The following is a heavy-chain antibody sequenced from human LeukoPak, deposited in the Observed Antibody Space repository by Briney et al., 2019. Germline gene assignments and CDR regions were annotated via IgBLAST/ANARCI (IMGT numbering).Heavy chain of an antibody. CDR1: GGTFSSYA. CDR2: IIPILGIA. CDR3: AREGGGSYYDSSGYSSRNWFDP. V-gene: IGHV1-69*04. Sequence: GASVKVSCKASGGTFSSYAISWVRQAPGQGLEWMGRIIPILGIANYAQKFQGRVTITADKSTSTAYMELSSLRSEDTAVYYCAREGGGSYYDSSGYSSRNWFDPWGQRTLVTVSS. D-gene: IGHD3-22*01. J-gene: IGHJ5*02.